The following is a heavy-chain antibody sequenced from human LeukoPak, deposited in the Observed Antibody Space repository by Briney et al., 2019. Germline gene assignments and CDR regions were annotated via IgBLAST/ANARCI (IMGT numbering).Heavy chain of an antibody. CDR2: INHSGST. CDR3: ARTDYGAPVDY. CDR1: GGSFSGYY. Sequence: PSETLSLTCAVYGGSFSGYYWSWIRQPPGKGLEWIGEINHSGSTNYNPSLKSRVTISVDTSKNQFSLKLSSVTAADTAVYYCARTDYGAPVDYWGQGTLVTVSS. V-gene: IGHV4-34*01. D-gene: IGHD4-17*01. J-gene: IGHJ4*02.